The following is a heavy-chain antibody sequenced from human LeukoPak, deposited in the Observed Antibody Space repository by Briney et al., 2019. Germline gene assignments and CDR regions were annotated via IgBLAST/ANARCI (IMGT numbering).Heavy chain of an antibody. Sequence: GTLSLTCAVSGGSISSSNWWSWVRQPPGKGLEWIGEIYHSGSTNYNPSLKSRVTISVDKSKNQFSLKLSSVTAADTAVYYCARDGYGDYYYYYGMDVWGKGTTVTVSP. V-gene: IGHV4-4*02. CDR3: ARDGYGDYYYYYGMDV. CDR1: GGSISSSNW. J-gene: IGHJ6*04. D-gene: IGHD5-18*01. CDR2: IYHSGST.